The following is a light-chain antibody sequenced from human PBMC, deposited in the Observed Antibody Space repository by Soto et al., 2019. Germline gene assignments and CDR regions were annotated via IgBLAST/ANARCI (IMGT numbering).Light chain of an antibody. V-gene: IGKV1-5*01. CDR1: QNISGW. CDR3: QQCDSTSST. Sequence: DIQMTQSPSSLSASVGDGVTITCRASQNISGWLDWYQQKPGKAPKILIYAASSLETGVPSRFSGSGSGTEFTLTISSLQPDDFATYYCQQCDSTSSTFGQGTKVEIK. J-gene: IGKJ2*01. CDR2: AAS.